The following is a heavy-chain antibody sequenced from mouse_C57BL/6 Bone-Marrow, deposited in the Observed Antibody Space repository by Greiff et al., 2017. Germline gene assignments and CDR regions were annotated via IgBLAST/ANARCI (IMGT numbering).Heavy chain of an antibody. CDR3: ARREDY. CDR1: GYTFTSYW. J-gene: IGHJ2*01. V-gene: IGHV1-59*01. CDR2: IDPSDSYT. Sequence: QVQLQQPGAELVRPGNSVKLSCKASGYTFTSYWMHWVKQRPGQGLEWIGVIDPSDSYTNYNQKFKGKATLTVDTSSSTAYMQLSSLTSEDSAVYYCARREDYWGQGTTLTVSS.